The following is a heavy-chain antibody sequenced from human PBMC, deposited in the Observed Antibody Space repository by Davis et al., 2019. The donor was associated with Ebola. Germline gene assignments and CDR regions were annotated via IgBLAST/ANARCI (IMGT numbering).Heavy chain of an antibody. CDR1: GFSLTTSGVA. J-gene: IGHJ4*02. D-gene: IGHD1-26*01. V-gene: IGHV2-5*02. Sequence: SGPTLVKPPQTLTLTCPFSGFSLTTSGVAVGWVRQPPGKAPEWLGLIYWDDDKRYSPSLKSRLTISEDTSRSQVVLTMANMDPVDTATYFCARAVIYAGSYYSDYWGQGTLVTVSS. CDR3: ARAVIYAGSYYSDY. CDR2: IYWDDDK.